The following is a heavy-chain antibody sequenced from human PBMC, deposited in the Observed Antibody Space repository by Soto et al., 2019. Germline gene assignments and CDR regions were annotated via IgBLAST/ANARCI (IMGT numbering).Heavy chain of an antibody. CDR2: ISGSGGST. Sequence: GGSLRLSCAASGFTFSSYAMSWVRQAPGKGLEWVSAISGSGGSTYYADSVKGRFTISRDNSKNTLYLQMNSLRAEDTAVYYCAKEGPEPLIYGVYYMDVWGKGTTVTVSS. CDR3: AKEGPEPLIYGVYYMDV. CDR1: GFTFSSYA. D-gene: IGHD3-16*01. J-gene: IGHJ6*03. V-gene: IGHV3-23*01.